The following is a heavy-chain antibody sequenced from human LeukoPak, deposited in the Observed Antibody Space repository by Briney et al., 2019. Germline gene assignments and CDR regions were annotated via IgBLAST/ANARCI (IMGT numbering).Heavy chain of an antibody. CDR1: GFTFDDSA. V-gene: IGHV3-9*01. CDR3: AKAPPYYSDSSGYFQH. Sequence: GRSLRLSCAASGFTFDDSAMHWVRQVPGKGLEWVSGISWNSGIIDYADSVKGRFTISRDNAKNSLYLQMNNLRPDDTAFYYCAKAPPYYSDSSGYFQHWCQGTLVTVSS. D-gene: IGHD3-22*01. CDR2: ISWNSGII. J-gene: IGHJ1*01.